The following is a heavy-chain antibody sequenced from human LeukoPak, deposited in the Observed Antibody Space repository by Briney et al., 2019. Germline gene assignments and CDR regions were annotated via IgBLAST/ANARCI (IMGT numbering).Heavy chain of an antibody. CDR3: ARTYYDILTGYNPYFDY. V-gene: IGHV3-21*01. Sequence: GGSLRLSCAVSGCNCDDYGMSWVRQAPGKGLEWVSSITASSTAIYSADSVKGRFTISRDNAKNFLYLQMNSLRAEDTAVYYCARTYYDILTGYNPYFDYWGQGILITVSS. CDR1: GCNCDDYG. J-gene: IGHJ4*02. CDR2: ITASSTAI. D-gene: IGHD3-9*01.